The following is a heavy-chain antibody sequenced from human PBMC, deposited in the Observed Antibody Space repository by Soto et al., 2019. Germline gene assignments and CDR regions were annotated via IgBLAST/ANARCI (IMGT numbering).Heavy chain of an antibody. V-gene: IGHV3-23*01. CDR3: AKDSYTSGWYYFDS. CDR1: GFTFGSYA. J-gene: IGHJ4*02. D-gene: IGHD6-19*01. CDR2: MSGNGVTT. Sequence: EVQLLESGGGLVQPGGSLRLSCTASGFTFGSYAMSWVHQAPGQGLEWVSGMSGNGVTTYYADSVKGRFTISRDNSKNTLYLQMNSLRAEDTAIYYCAKDSYTSGWYYFDSWGQGTLVTVSS.